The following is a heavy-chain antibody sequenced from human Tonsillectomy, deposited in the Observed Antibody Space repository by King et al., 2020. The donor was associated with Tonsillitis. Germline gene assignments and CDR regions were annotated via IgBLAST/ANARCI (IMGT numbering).Heavy chain of an antibody. Sequence: VQLQQWGAGLLKPSETLSLTFAVYGGSFSNYFWSCIRQPPGKGLEWSGEIHYSGASNYNPSLKSRGTISVDTSKNQFSLKLSSVTSADPAVYYCARAETTVTRGYMDVWDKGTTVTVSS. J-gene: IGHJ6*03. V-gene: IGHV4-34*01. D-gene: IGHD4-17*01. CDR2: IHYSGAS. CDR3: ARAETTVTRGYMDV. CDR1: GGSFSNYF.